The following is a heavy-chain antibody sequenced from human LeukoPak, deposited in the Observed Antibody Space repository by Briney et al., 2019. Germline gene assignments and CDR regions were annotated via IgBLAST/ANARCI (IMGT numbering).Heavy chain of an antibody. CDR1: GYTFTSYD. CDR3: ARVDMTTSPLYYYYYGMDV. V-gene: IGHV1-8*01. D-gene: IGHD4-11*01. CDR2: MNPNSGNT. Sequence: ASVKVSCKASGYTFTSYDINWVRQATGQGLEWMGWMNPNSGNTGYAQKFQGRVTMTRNTSISTAYMELSSLGSEDTAVYYCARVDMTTSPLYYYYYGMDVWGQGTTVTVSS. J-gene: IGHJ6*02.